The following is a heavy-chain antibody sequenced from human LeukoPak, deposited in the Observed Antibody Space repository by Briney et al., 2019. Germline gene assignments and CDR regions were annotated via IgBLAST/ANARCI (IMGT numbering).Heavy chain of an antibody. J-gene: IGHJ5*02. V-gene: IGHV4-59*01. D-gene: IGHD3-10*01. CDR1: GGSISSYY. CDR2: IYYSGST. Sequence: SETLSLTCTVSGGSISSYYWSWIRQPPGKGLEWIGHIYYSGSTNYNPSLKSRVTISVDTSKNQFSLKLSSVTAADTAVYYCAREITMVRGVIRWFDPWGQGTLVTVSS. CDR3: AREITMVRGVIRWFDP.